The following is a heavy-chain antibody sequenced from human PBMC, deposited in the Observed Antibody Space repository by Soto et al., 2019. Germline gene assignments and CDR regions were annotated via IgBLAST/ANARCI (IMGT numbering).Heavy chain of an antibody. CDR1: AFTFSSYG. CDR3: ARVLGTVTNYYYMDV. Sequence: GGSLRLSCAASAFTFSSYGMNWVRQAPGKGLEWVSYISSSSRTVYYADSVKGRFTISRDNAKNSLYLQMNSLRAADTAVYYCARVLGTVTNYYYMDVWGKGTTVTVSS. D-gene: IGHD4-17*01. CDR2: ISSSSRTV. J-gene: IGHJ6*03. V-gene: IGHV3-48*01.